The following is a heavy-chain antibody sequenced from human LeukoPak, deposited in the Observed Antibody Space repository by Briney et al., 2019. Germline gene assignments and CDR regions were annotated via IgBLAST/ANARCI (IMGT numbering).Heavy chain of an antibody. D-gene: IGHD3-3*02. CDR2: ISSATTTI. V-gene: IGHV3-48*02. J-gene: IGHJ1*01. CDR1: GFTFSGYS. CDR3: ARESACAFHS. Sequence: PGGSLRLSCAASGFTFSGYSMTWVRQAPGKGLEWISYISSATTTIYYADSVKGRFTISRDNAKNSLYLQMNSLRDEDTAVYYCARESACAFHSWGQGALVTVSS.